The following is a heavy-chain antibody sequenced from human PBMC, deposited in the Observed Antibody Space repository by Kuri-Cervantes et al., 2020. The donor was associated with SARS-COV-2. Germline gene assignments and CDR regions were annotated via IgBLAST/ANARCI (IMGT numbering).Heavy chain of an antibody. CDR1: GDSISDSNNW. D-gene: IGHD2-8*02. CDR3: ARVRYCTATNCMPFCDY. Sequence: SCAVSGDSISDSNNWWSWVRRPPGKGLEWIGEIYHSGSTNYSPSFKSRVTMSIDTSKNHFSLKLNSVTAADTAVYHCARVRYCTATNCMPFCDYWGQGTLVTVSS. J-gene: IGHJ4*02. CDR2: IYHSGST. V-gene: IGHV4-4*02.